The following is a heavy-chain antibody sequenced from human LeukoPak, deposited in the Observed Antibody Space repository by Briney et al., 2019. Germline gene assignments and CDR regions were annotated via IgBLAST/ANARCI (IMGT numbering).Heavy chain of an antibody. J-gene: IGHJ3*01. Sequence: GGSLRLSCAASGFTFTTYGFNWVRQAPGKGLEWVSSISSSSSYIYYADSVKGRFTISRDNAKSSLYLQMNSLRAEDTAMYFCARRMPGDAFDVWGQGTMVTVSS. D-gene: IGHD2-2*01. CDR3: ARRMPGDAFDV. CDR1: GFTFTTYG. V-gene: IGHV3-21*04. CDR2: ISSSSSYI.